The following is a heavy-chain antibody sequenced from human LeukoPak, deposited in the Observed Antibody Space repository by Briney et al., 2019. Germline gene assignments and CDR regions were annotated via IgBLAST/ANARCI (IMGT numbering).Heavy chain of an antibody. J-gene: IGHJ4*02. V-gene: IGHV4-61*02. Sequence: SQTLSLTCTVSGGSISSGSYYWSWIRQPAGKGLEWIGRIYTSGSTNYNPSLKSRVTISVDTSKNQFSLKLSSVTAADTAVYYCVRLLWFGEGDYWGQGTLVTVSS. CDR1: GGSISSGSYY. CDR2: IYTSGST. D-gene: IGHD3-10*01. CDR3: VRLLWFGEGDY.